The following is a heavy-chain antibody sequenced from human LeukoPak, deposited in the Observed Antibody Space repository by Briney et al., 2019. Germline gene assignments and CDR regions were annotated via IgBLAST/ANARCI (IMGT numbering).Heavy chain of an antibody. D-gene: IGHD5-12*01. Sequence: GASVKVSCKASGYTFTSYGISWVRQAPGQGLEWMGWISAYNGNTNYAQKLQGRVTMTTDTSTSTAYMELRSLRSDDTAVYYCARDFTNYSGYEQFDYWGQGTPVTVSS. CDR2: ISAYNGNT. V-gene: IGHV1-18*04. CDR1: GYTFTSYG. J-gene: IGHJ4*02. CDR3: ARDFTNYSGYEQFDY.